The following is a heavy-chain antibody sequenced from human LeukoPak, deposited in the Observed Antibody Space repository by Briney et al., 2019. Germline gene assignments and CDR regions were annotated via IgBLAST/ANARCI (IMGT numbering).Heavy chain of an antibody. Sequence: PGGSLRLSCAVSGFTVSNNFMNWVRQAPGKGLEWVSVTHSDGTTYFADSVQGRFTISRDNSKNTLYLQMNSLRDEDTAVYYCARPSSLDGSGRYYIDYWGQGTLATVSS. CDR2: THSDGTT. CDR3: ARPSSLDGSGRYYIDY. CDR1: GFTVSNNF. V-gene: IGHV3-66*01. J-gene: IGHJ4*02. D-gene: IGHD3-10*01.